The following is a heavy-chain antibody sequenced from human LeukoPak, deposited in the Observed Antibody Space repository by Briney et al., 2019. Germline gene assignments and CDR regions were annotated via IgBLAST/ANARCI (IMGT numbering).Heavy chain of an antibody. CDR1: GGSISSYY. V-gene: IGHV4-59*08. D-gene: IGHD1-26*01. J-gene: IGHJ4*02. CDR3: ARRASGSYPDYFDY. Sequence: EASETLSLTCTVSGGSISSYYWSWIRQPPGKGLEWIGYIHYSGSTNYNPSLKSRATISLDTSKNQVSLKLSSVTAADTAVYYCARRASGSYPDYFDYWGQGTLVTVSS. CDR2: IHYSGST.